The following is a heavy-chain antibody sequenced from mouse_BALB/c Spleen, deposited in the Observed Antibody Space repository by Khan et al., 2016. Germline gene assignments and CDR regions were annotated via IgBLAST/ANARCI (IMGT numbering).Heavy chain of an antibody. D-gene: IGHD1-1*02. V-gene: IGHV3-2*02. CDR2: ISYSGST. Sequence: EVQLQESGPGLVKPSQSLSLTCTVTGSSITSDYAWNWIRQFPGNKLEWMGYISYSGSTSYTPSLKSRISITRDTSKNQFFLQLKSGTPKDTATYYVARRWGRGYNYARDYWGQGTSSTVAS. J-gene: IGHJ4*01. CDR1: GSSITSDYA. CDR3: ARRWGRGYNYARDY.